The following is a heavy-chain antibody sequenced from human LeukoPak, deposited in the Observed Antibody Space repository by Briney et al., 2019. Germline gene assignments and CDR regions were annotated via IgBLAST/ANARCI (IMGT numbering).Heavy chain of an antibody. D-gene: IGHD2-21*01. V-gene: IGHV4-38-2*02. J-gene: IGHJ4*02. Sequence: SETLSLTCTVSGYSISSGYYWGWIRQPPGKGLEWTGSIDHSGSTYYNPSLKSRVTISVDTSKNQFSLKLSSVTAADTAVYYCARVLYSRGGRRGGYYFDYWGQGTLVTVSS. CDR1: GYSISSGYY. CDR2: IDHSGST. CDR3: ARVLYSRGGRRGGYYFDY.